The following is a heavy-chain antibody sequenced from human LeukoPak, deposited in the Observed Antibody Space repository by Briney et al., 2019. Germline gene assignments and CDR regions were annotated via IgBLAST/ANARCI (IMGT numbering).Heavy chain of an antibody. CDR2: INHSGST. V-gene: IGHV4-34*01. D-gene: IGHD3-3*01. J-gene: IGHJ3*02. CDR3: ARGPPLPRQPVEGYDAFDI. Sequence: SSETLSLTCAVYGGSFSGYYWSWIRQPPGKGLEWIGEINHSGSTNYNPSLKSRVTISVDTSKNQFSLKLSSVTAADTAVHYCARGPPLPRQPVEGYDAFDIWGQGTMVTVSS. CDR1: GGSFSGYY.